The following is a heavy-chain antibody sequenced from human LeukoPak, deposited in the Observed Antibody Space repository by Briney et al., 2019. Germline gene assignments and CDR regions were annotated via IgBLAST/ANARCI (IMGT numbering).Heavy chain of an antibody. CDR3: ARDGYCSSTSCYPGAAS. J-gene: IGHJ5*02. V-gene: IGHV3-21*01. D-gene: IGHD2-2*03. Sequence: PGGSLRLSCAASGFTFSSYSMNWVRQAPGKGLEWVSSISSSSSYKYYADSVKGRFTISRDNAKNSLYLQMNSLRAEDTAVYYCARDGYCSSTSCYPGAASWGQGALVTVSS. CDR2: ISSSSSYK. CDR1: GFTFSSYS.